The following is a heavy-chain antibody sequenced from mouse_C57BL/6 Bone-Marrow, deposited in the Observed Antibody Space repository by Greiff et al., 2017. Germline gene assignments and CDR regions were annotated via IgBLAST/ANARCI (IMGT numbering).Heavy chain of an antibody. J-gene: IGHJ4*01. Sequence: EVQLQQSGAELVRPGASVKLSCTSSGFNIKDDYMHWVKQRPEQGLEWIGWLDPENGDTEYASKFQGKATITADTSSNTAYMQLSSLTSEDTAVYYCTTFLHYYAMDYGGQGTSVTVSS. V-gene: IGHV14-4*01. CDR3: TTFLHYYAMDY. CDR1: GFNIKDDY. CDR2: LDPENGDT.